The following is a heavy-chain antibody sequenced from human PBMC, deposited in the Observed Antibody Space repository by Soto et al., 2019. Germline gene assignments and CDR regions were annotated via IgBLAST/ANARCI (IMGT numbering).Heavy chain of an antibody. V-gene: IGHV4-59*01. Sequence: PSETLSLTCTVSGDSISTFYWGWMRQSPGKELEWIGYVYYTGCTNYNPSLKSQVTISVDRSKNQFSLKLTSANAADTAVYYCARGRTVRNYADDSSDYFYFFDYWGQGTQVTVSS. J-gene: IGHJ4*02. CDR2: VYYTGCT. CDR1: GDSISTFY. CDR3: ARGRTVRNYADDSSDYFYFFDY. D-gene: IGHD3-22*01.